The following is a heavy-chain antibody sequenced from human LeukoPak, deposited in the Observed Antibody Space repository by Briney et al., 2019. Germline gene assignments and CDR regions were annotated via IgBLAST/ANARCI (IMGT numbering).Heavy chain of an antibody. CDR3: ARVKARQIYYYYYGMDV. Sequence: ASVKVSCKASGYTFTSYDINWVRQATGQGLEWMGWMNPNSGNTGYAQKFQGRVTMTRNTSISTAYMELSSLRSKDTAVYYCARVKARQIYYYYYGMDVWGQGTTVTVSS. J-gene: IGHJ6*02. CDR2: MNPNSGNT. CDR1: GYTFTSYD. D-gene: IGHD6-6*01. V-gene: IGHV1-8*01.